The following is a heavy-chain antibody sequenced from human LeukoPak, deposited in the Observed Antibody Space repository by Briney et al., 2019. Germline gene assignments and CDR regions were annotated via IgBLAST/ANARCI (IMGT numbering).Heavy chain of an antibody. CDR1: GYAFTGYY. CDR2: RNPSSCAT. Sequence: ASVNVSFKAFGYAFTGYYIHGVRQPPGQGLAWMGCRNPSSCATNYEQKFQGRVTMIRHTSISTAYMALSNLTSDDTAVYYCARDLRSLMDYFDYWGQGTLVTVSS. V-gene: IGHV1-2*02. D-gene: IGHD2-8*01. J-gene: IGHJ4*02. CDR3: ARDLRSLMDYFDY.